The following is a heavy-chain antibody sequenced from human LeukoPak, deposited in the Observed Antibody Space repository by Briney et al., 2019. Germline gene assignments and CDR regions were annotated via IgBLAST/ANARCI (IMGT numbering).Heavy chain of an antibody. J-gene: IGHJ4*02. CDR3: ARRSSGWNGEYYFDY. CDR1: GFTFSSYD. V-gene: IGHV3-13*01. CDR2: IGTAGDT. D-gene: IGHD6-19*01. Sequence: PGGSLRLSCAASGFTFSSYDMHWVRQATGKGLEWVSAIGTAGDTYYPGSVKGRFTISRENAKNSLYLQMNSLRAGDTAVYYCARRSSGWNGEYYFDYCGQGTLVTVSS.